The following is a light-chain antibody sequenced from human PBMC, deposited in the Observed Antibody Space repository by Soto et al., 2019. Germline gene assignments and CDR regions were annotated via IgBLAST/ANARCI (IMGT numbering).Light chain of an antibody. Sequence: IVLIESPATLYVPLVERATLSCRASQSVSSYLAWYQQKPGQAPRLLIYDASNRATGIPDRFSGSGSGTDFTLTISRLEPEDFAVYYCQQYGSSPTFGQGTKVDIK. CDR2: DAS. J-gene: IGKJ1*01. CDR3: QQYGSSPT. V-gene: IGKV3-20*01. CDR1: QSVSSY.